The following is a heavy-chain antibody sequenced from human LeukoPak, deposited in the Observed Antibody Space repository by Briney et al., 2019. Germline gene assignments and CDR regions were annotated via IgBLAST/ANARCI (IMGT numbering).Heavy chain of an antibody. CDR1: GYTFTSYA. CDR2: INAGNGNT. D-gene: IGHD6-13*01. Sequence: GASVKVSCKASGYTFTSYAMHWVRLAPGQRLEWMGWINAGNGNTKYSQKFQGRVTITRDTSASTAYMELSSLRSEDTAVYYCARDYSSSWSNSHRWDYWGQGTLVTVSS. CDR3: ARDYSSSWSNSHRWDY. V-gene: IGHV1-3*01. J-gene: IGHJ4*02.